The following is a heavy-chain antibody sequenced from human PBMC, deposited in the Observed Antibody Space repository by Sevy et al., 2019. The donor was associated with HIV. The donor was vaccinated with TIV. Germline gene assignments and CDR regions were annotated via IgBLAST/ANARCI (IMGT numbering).Heavy chain of an antibody. Sequence: GGSLRLSCAAFGFTYNGYGMHWVRQAPGKGLEWVAVIWYDGSNKEYADSVKGRFTISRDNSKNTLYVQMNNLRAEDTAVYYCARESIAVAGIGYYFHYWGQGTLVTVSS. CDR2: IWYDGSNK. CDR3: ARESIAVAGIGYYFHY. D-gene: IGHD6-19*01. CDR1: GFTYNGYG. V-gene: IGHV3-33*01. J-gene: IGHJ4*02.